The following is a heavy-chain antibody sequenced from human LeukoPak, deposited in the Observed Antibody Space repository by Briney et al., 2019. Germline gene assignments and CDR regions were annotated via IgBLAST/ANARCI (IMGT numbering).Heavy chain of an antibody. D-gene: IGHD2-2*01. Sequence: SETLSLTCTVSGGSISSSSYYWGWIRQPPGKGLEWIGSIYYSGSTYYNPSLKSRVTISVDTSKNQFSLKLSSVTAADTAAYYCAPNIVVVPATRPAWFDPWGQGTLVTVSS. J-gene: IGHJ5*02. CDR1: GGSISSSSYY. V-gene: IGHV4-39*07. CDR3: APNIVVVPATRPAWFDP. CDR2: IYYSGST.